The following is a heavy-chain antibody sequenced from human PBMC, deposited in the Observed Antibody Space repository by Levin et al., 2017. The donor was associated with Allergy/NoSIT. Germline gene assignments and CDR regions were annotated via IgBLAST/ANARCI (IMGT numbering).Heavy chain of an antibody. CDR1: GFTFSSYG. D-gene: IGHD2-21*02. CDR2: ISYDGSNK. V-gene: IGHV3-30*18. J-gene: IGHJ4*02. Sequence: PGGSLRLSCAASGFTFSSYGMHWVRQAPGKGLEWVAVISYDGSNKYYADSVKGRFTISRDNSKNTLYLQMNSLRAEDTAVYYCAKSGTATTYYFDYWGQGTLVTVSS. CDR3: AKSGTATTYYFDY.